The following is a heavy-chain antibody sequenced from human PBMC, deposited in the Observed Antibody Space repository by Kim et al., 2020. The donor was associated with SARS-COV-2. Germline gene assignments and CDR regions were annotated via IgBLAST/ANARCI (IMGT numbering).Heavy chain of an antibody. D-gene: IGHD6-19*01. CDR3: ARQVAGTDRRFDY. J-gene: IGHJ4*02. CDR1: GGSFSFYH. Sequence: ETLSLICTVSGGSFSFYHWSWIRQPAGKGLEWIGRIYVSGSTNYNPSLKSQVTMSVDTSENQMSLRLTSVTAADTAMYYCARQVAGTDRRFDYWGQGILVTVSS. CDR2: IYVSGST. V-gene: IGHV4-4*07.